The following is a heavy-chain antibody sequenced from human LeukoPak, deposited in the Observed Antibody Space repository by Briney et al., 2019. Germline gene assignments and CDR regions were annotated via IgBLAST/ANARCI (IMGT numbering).Heavy chain of an antibody. CDR1: GFIFSTYS. CDR3: AKDSLADIDY. Sequence: GGSLRLSCAASGFIFSTYSMYWVRQAPGKGLEWVAFIRHDGSIKNYADSVKGRSTISRDNSKNTLYLQMNSLRAEDTAVYYCAKDSLADIDYWGQGTLVTVSS. D-gene: IGHD3-16*01. V-gene: IGHV3-30*02. CDR2: IRHDGSIK. J-gene: IGHJ4*02.